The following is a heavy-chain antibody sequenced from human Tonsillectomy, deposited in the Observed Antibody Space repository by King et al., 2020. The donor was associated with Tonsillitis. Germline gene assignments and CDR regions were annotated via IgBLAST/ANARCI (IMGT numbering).Heavy chain of an antibody. CDR3: ARGTYSSSWSFFAY. CDR2: IIVDNSDT. D-gene: IGHD6-13*01. CDR1: GYSFTSYS. J-gene: IGHJ4*02. V-gene: IGHV1-3*01. Sequence: QVQLVESGAEVKKPGASVKVTCKASGYSFTSYSIHWVRQAPGQRLEWMGWIIVDNSDTKYSQRFQDRVTITRDSSASTAYMELSSLRPEDTAIYYCARGTYSSSWSFFAYWGQGTLVTVSS.